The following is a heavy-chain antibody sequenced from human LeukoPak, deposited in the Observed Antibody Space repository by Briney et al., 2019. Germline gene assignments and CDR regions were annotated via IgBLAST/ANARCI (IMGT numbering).Heavy chain of an antibody. D-gene: IGHD1-7*01. J-gene: IGHJ4*02. Sequence: GGSLRLSCAASGFTFSSYWMHWVRQVPGKGLVWVSRINFDGSSTTYADSVKGRFTISRDNAKNTLYLQMNSLRAEDTAVYYCTRDWRNLGFDYWGQGTQVTVSS. CDR2: INFDGSST. V-gene: IGHV3-74*01. CDR3: TRDWRNLGFDY. CDR1: GFTFSSYW.